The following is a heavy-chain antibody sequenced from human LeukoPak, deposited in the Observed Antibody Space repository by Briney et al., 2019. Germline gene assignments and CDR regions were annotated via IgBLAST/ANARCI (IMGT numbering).Heavy chain of an antibody. CDR2: ISTSSIYI. V-gene: IGHV3-21*01. CDR1: GFIFSSYS. CDR3: AELGITMIGGV. J-gene: IGHJ6*04. Sequence: PGGSLRLSCAVSGFIFSSYSMNWVRQAPGKGLEWVSSISTSSIYIYYADSVKGRFTISRDNAKNSLYLQMNSLRAEDTAVYYCAELGITMIGGVWGKGTTVTISS. D-gene: IGHD3-10*02.